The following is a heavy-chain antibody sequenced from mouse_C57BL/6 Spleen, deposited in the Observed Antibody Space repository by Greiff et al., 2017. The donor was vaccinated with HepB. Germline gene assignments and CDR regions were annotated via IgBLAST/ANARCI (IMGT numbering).Heavy chain of an antibody. J-gene: IGHJ3*01. CDR2: IDPSDSYT. CDR1: GYTFTSYW. V-gene: IGHV1-50*01. Sequence: VQLQQPGAELVKPGASVKLYCKASGYTFTSYWMQWVKQRPGQGLEWIGEIDPSDSYTNYNQKFKGKATLTVDTSSSTAYMQLSSLTSEDSAVYYCARSEDGYYGGQGTLVTVSA. CDR3: ARSEDGYY. D-gene: IGHD2-3*01.